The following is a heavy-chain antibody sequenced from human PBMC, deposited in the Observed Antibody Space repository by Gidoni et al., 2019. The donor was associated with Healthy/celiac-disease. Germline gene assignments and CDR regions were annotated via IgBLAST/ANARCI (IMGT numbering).Heavy chain of an antibody. J-gene: IGHJ2*01. Sequence: EVQLVESGGGLVKPGGSLRLSCAASGFTFSSYSMNWVRQAPGKGLEWVSSISSSSSYIYYADSGKGRFTISRDNAKNSLYLQMNSLRAEDTAVYYCARDYRESMITFGGVIGHWYFDLWGRGTLVTVSS. CDR1: GFTFSSYS. D-gene: IGHD3-16*02. V-gene: IGHV3-21*01. CDR2: ISSSSSYI. CDR3: ARDYRESMITFGGVIGHWYFDL.